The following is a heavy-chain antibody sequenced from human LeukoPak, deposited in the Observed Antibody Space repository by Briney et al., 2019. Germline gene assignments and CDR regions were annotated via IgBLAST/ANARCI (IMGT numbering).Heavy chain of an antibody. CDR2: ISYDGSNK. V-gene: IGHV3-30*03. D-gene: IGHD6-19*01. J-gene: IGHJ4*02. Sequence: HPGGSLRLSCAASGFTFSSYGMHWVRQAPGKGLEWVAVISYDGSNKYYADSVKGRFTISRDNSKNTLYLQMNSLRAEDTAVYYCARDAVAGTSYFDYWGQGTLVTVSS. CDR1: GFTFSSYG. CDR3: ARDAVAGTSYFDY.